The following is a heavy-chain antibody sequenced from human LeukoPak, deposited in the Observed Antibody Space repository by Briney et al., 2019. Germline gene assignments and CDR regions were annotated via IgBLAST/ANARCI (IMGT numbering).Heavy chain of an antibody. CDR1: GFTFSSYG. V-gene: IGHV3-30*02. D-gene: IGHD6-13*01. CDR2: IRYDGSNK. Sequence: GGSLRLSCAASGFTFSSYGMHWVRQAPGKGLEWVAFIRYDGSNKYYADSVKGRFTISRDNSKNTLYLQMNSLRAEDTAVYYCAKDPRGQQLVRGGYYFDYWGQGTLVTVSS. J-gene: IGHJ4*02. CDR3: AKDPRGQQLVRGGYYFDY.